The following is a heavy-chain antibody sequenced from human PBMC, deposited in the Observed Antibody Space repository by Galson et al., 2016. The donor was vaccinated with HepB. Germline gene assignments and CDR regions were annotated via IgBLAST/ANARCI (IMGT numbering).Heavy chain of an antibody. CDR2: MSYDGSNK. Sequence: SLRLSCAASGFIFSSYGLNWVRQAPGKGLEWVAFMSYDGSNKFYADSVKGRFTISRDHSKNTLYLQMNSLRADDTALYFCAKGIYGDYISYFDYWGQGTQVAVSS. V-gene: IGHV3-30*18. J-gene: IGHJ4*02. CDR3: AKGIYGDYISYFDY. D-gene: IGHD4-17*01. CDR1: GFIFSSYG.